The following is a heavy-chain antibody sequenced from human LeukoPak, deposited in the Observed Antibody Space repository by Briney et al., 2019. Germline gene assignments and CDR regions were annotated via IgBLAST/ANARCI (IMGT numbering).Heavy chain of an antibody. CDR2: IIPIFGTA. J-gene: IGHJ5*02. CDR1: GGTFSSYA. D-gene: IGHD6-19*01. CDR3: ARDDAGPAGSNWFDP. Sequence: ASVKVSCKASGGTFSSYAISWVRQAPGQGLEWMGGIIPIFGTANYAQKFQGRVTITADKSTSTAYMELSSLRSEDTAVYYCARDDAGPAGSNWFDPWGQGTLVTVSS. V-gene: IGHV1-69*06.